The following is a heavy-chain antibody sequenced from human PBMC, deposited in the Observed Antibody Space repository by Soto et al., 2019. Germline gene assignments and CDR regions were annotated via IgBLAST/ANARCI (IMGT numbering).Heavy chain of an antibody. CDR1: GGSISSGGYY. Sequence: SETLSLTCTVSGGSISSGGYYWSWIRQHPGKGLEWIGYIYYSGSTYYNPSLKRRVTISVDTSKNQFSLKLSSVTAADTAVYYCARAVYHYYYYYMDVWGKGTTVTVSS. CDR3: ARAVYHYYYYYMDV. CDR2: IYYSGST. J-gene: IGHJ6*03. V-gene: IGHV4-31*03.